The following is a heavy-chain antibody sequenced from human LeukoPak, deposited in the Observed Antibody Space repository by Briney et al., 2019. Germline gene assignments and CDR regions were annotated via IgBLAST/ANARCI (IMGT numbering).Heavy chain of an antibody. D-gene: IGHD2-2*02. CDR2: ISSSSSYI. Sequence: PGGSLRLSCAASGFTFSSYSMNWVRQAPGKGLEWVSSISSSSSYIYYADSVKGRCTISRDNAKNSLYLQMNRLRAEDTAVYYCAAHCSSTSCYRGGVDYWGQGTLVTVSS. V-gene: IGHV3-21*01. CDR3: AAHCSSTSCYRGGVDY. CDR1: GFTFSSYS. J-gene: IGHJ4*02.